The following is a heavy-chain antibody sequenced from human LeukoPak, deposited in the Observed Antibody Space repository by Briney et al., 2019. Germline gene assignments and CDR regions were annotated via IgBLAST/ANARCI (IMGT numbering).Heavy chain of an antibody. V-gene: IGHV5-51*01. CDR2: IYPGDSDT. Sequence: GESLKISCKGSGYSFTSYWIAWVRQMPGKGLEWMGIIYPGDSDTRYSPSFQGQVTISADKSISTTYLQINSLKASDTAIYYCAKSPSGFTYGRNWFDPWGQGTLLTVSS. CDR3: AKSPSGFTYGRNWFDP. J-gene: IGHJ5*02. D-gene: IGHD5-18*01. CDR1: GYSFTSYW.